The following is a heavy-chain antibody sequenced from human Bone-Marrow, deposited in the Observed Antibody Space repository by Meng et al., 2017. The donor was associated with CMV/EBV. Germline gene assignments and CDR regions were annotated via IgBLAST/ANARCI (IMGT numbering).Heavy chain of an antibody. D-gene: IGHD1-14*01. CDR1: GYSISSGYY. CDR3: VRTHTTCDY. J-gene: IGHJ4*02. Sequence: SETLSLTCTVSGYSISSGYYWGWIRQPPGKGLEWIGSIYHSGSTYYNPSLKSRVTISVDTSKNQFSLKLSSVTAADTAVYYCVRTHTTCDYWGQGTLVTVSS. V-gene: IGHV4-38-2*02. CDR2: IYHSGST.